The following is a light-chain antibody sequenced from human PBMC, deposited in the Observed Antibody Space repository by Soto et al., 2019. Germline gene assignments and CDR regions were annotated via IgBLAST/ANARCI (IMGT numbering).Light chain of an antibody. Sequence: EIVMTQSPATLSVSPGERVTLSCRASQSVSSSSAWHQQKTGQAPRLLIYGASTRATGIPARFSGSGSGTEFTLTISSLQSEDFAVYYCQQHTNWPPWTFGQGTKVEIK. V-gene: IGKV3D-15*01. J-gene: IGKJ1*01. CDR3: QQHTNWPPWT. CDR2: GAS. CDR1: QSVSSS.